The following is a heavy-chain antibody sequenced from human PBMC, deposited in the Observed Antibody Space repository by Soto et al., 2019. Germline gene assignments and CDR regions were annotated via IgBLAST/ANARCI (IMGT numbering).Heavy chain of an antibody. V-gene: IGHV3-23*01. J-gene: IGHJ4*02. CDR1: GFTFSNYA. Sequence: PGGSLRLSWAASGFTFSNYAMSWVRQAPGKELEWVSTISSSGASTDYADSVKGRFTISRGNSQNTLNLQMNSLRAEDTAIYYCAKNQHAMAHDYWGPGTLVTVSS. CDR2: ISSSGAST. CDR3: AKNQHAMAHDY. D-gene: IGHD2-8*01.